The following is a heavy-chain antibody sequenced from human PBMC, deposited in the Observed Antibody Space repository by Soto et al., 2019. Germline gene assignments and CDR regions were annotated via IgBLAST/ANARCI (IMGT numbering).Heavy chain of an antibody. Sequence: PSETLSLTCPVSGGSISSYYWSWIRQPPGKGLEWIGYIYYSGSTNYNPSLKSRVTISVDTSKNQFSLKLSSVTAADTAVYYCARTSYCSGGSCYSGFDPWGQGTLVTVSS. V-gene: IGHV4-59*08. D-gene: IGHD2-15*01. CDR3: ARTSYCSGGSCYSGFDP. CDR1: GGSISSYY. CDR2: IYYSGST. J-gene: IGHJ5*02.